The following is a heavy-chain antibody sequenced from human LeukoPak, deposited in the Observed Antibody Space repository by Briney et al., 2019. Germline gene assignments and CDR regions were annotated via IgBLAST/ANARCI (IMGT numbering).Heavy chain of an antibody. D-gene: IGHD3-3*01. CDR2: IYTSGST. V-gene: IGHV4-61*02. CDR3: ARGYDFWPLYYYYMDV. Sequence: SETLSLTCTVSGGSISSGSYYWSWIRQPAGKGLEWIGRIYTSGSTNYNPSLKGRVTISVDTSKNQFSLKLSSVTAADTAVYYCARGYDFWPLYYYYMDVWGKGTTVTVSS. CDR1: GGSISSGSYY. J-gene: IGHJ6*03.